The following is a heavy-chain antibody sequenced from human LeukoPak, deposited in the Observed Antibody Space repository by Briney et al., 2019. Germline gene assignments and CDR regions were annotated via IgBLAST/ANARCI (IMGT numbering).Heavy chain of an antibody. V-gene: IGHV1-8*03. J-gene: IGHJ4*02. CDR1: GYTFTSYD. CDR2: MNPNSGST. CDR3: AILGGDSSGYYSTRELDY. Sequence: GASVKVSCKASGYTFTSYDINWVRQATGQGLEWMGWMNPNSGSTGYAQKFQGRVTITRNTSISTAYMELSSLRSEDTAVYYCAILGGDSSGYYSTRELDYWGQGTLVTVSS. D-gene: IGHD3-22*01.